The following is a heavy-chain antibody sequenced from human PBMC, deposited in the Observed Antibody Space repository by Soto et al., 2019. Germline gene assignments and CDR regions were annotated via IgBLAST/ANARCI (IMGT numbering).Heavy chain of an antibody. CDR2: IYHSGST. CDR3: ARGAAMITFGGVIVNNWFDP. Sequence: PSETLSLTCAVSGGSISSGGYSWSWIRQPPGKGLEWIGYIYHSGSTYYNPSLKSRVTISVDRSKNQFSLKLSSVTAADTAVYYCARGAAMITFGGVIVNNWFDPWGQGTLVTV. J-gene: IGHJ5*02. V-gene: IGHV4-30-2*01. CDR1: GGSISSGGYS. D-gene: IGHD3-16*02.